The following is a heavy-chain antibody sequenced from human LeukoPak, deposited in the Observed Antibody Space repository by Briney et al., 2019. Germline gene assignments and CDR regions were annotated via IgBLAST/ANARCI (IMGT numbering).Heavy chain of an antibody. D-gene: IGHD3-3*01. CDR1: GGSISSGDYY. CDR2: IYYSGST. Sequence: SQTLSLTCTVSGGSISSGDYYWSWIRQPPGKGLEWIGYIYYSGSTNYNPSLKSRVTISVDTSKNQFSLKLSSVTAADTAVYYCARGIYDFWSGYSDYWGQGTLVTVSS. V-gene: IGHV4-61*08. CDR3: ARGIYDFWSGYSDY. J-gene: IGHJ4*02.